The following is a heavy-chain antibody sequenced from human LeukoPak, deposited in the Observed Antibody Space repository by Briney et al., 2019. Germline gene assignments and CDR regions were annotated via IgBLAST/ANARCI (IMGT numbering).Heavy chain of an antibody. CDR2: IAYDGNNK. CDR1: GFTFSSYA. Sequence: PGGSLRLSCAASGFTFSSYAMHWVRQAPGKGLEWVAVIAYDGNNKYYADSVRGRFTISRDNSKSTLYLQMNSLRADDTAVYYCATLRGSGWYFGMDVWGQGTTVTVSS. J-gene: IGHJ6*02. V-gene: IGHV3-30-3*01. CDR3: ATLRGSGWYFGMDV. D-gene: IGHD6-19*01.